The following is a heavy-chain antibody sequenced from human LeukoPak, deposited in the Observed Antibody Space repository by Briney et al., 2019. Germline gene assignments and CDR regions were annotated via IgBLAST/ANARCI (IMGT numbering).Heavy chain of an antibody. CDR2: ISWDGGST. V-gene: IGHV3-43D*03. D-gene: IGHD6-13*01. CDR1: GFTFDDYA. CDR3: AKDIGEQQLVEVNFDY. Sequence: GGSLRLSCAASGFTFDDYAMHWVRQAPGKGLEWVSLISWDGGSTYYADSVKGRFTISRDNSKNSLYLQMNSLRAEDTALYYCAKDIGEQQLVEVNFDYWGQGTLVTVSS. J-gene: IGHJ4*02.